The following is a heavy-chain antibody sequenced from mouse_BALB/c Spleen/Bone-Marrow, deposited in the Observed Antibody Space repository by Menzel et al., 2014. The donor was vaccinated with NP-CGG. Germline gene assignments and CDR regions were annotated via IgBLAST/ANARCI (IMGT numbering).Heavy chain of an antibody. J-gene: IGHJ2*01. CDR1: GFTFTDYY. Sequence: EAKLMESGRGLVQPGGSLTLSCAPSGFTFTDYYMNWVRQPPGKALEWLGFIRNNANGYTTEYSASVKGRFTISRDNSQNIHYLQMNTLRAEDSATYYGARDKGRVYFDYWGQGTTLTVSS. CDR3: ARDKGRVYFDY. V-gene: IGHV7-3*02. CDR2: IRNNANGYTT.